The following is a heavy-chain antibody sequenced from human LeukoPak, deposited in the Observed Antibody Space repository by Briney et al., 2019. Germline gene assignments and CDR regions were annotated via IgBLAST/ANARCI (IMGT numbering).Heavy chain of an antibody. CDR3: ANAYSISWNGFDY. D-gene: IGHD6-13*01. CDR1: GCTFSTFA. Sequence: PGGSLRLSCAASGCTFSTFAMSWVRQAPGEGLEWVSGISGGGGSTYYADSVKGRFTVSRDNSKNTLYLQKNSLRAEDTAVYFCANAYSISWNGFDYWGQGTLVTVSS. J-gene: IGHJ4*02. V-gene: IGHV3-23*01. CDR2: ISGGGGST.